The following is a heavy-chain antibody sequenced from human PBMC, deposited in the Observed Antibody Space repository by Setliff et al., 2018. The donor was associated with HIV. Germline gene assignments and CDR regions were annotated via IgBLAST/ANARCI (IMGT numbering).Heavy chain of an antibody. CDR3: ASGEDSGTYGEPYDS. V-gene: IGHV4-34*01. J-gene: IGHJ4*02. D-gene: IGHD1-26*01. Sequence: SETLSLTCGIYGGSLSGYYWSWIRQPPGKGLEWIGNIHSSGSTYYNPSLESRVFISVDLSINQFSLKLHSVTAADTAVYYCASGEDSGTYGEPYDSWGQGALVTVS. CDR2: IHSSGST. CDR1: GGSLSGYY.